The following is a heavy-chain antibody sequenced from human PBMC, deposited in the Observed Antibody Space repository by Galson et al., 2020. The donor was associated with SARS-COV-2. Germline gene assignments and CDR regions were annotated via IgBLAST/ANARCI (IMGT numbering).Heavy chain of an antibody. V-gene: IGHV3-7*01. CDR2: IKQDGSEK. Sequence: GGSLRLSCAASGFTFSSYWMSWVRQAPGKGLEWVANIKQDGSEKYYVDSVKGRFTISRDNAKNSLYLQMNSLRAEDTAVYYCARRVQLLQFGELLYYFDYWGQGTLVTVSS. D-gene: IGHD3-10*01. CDR3: ARRVQLLQFGELLYYFDY. CDR1: GFTFSSYW. J-gene: IGHJ4*02.